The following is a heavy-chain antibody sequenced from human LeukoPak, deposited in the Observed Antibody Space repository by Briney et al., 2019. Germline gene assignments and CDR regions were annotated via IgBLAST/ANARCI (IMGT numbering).Heavy chain of an antibody. D-gene: IGHD3-22*01. J-gene: IGHJ6*02. CDR3: AKHDGSYYYYGMDV. CDR2: VSGNGGTT. V-gene: IGHV3-23*01. CDR1: GFTFGSYA. Sequence: PGGSLRLSCAASGFTFGSYAMSWVRQAPGKGLEWASGVSGNGGTTYYADSVKGRFTISRDNSKNTVYLQMNSLRAEDTAVYYCAKHDGSYYYYGMDVWGQGTTVTVSS.